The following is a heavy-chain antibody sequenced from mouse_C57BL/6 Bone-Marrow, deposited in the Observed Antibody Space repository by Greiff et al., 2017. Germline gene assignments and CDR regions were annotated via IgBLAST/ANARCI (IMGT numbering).Heavy chain of an antibody. J-gene: IGHJ4*01. CDR3: ARSTVVAPDY. Sequence: EVKLMESGGGLVQPGGSLSLSCAASGFTFTDYYMSWVRQPPGKALEWLGFIRNKANGYTTEYSASVKGRFTISRDNSQSILYLQMNALRAEDSATYYCARSTVVAPDYWGQGTSVTVSS. CDR2: IRNKANGYTT. CDR1: GFTFTDYY. D-gene: IGHD1-1*01. V-gene: IGHV7-3*01.